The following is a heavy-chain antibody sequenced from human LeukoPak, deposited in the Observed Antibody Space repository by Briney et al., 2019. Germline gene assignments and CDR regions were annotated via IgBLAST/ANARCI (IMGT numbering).Heavy chain of an antibody. D-gene: IGHD2-15*01. J-gene: IGHJ6*02. CDR2: ISASGSRT. CDR3: AKAQGSCGGDTCQYAVDV. CDR1: GFIFNNYA. Sequence: PGGSLRLSCAASGFIFNNYAIAWVRQGLGKGLEWVSGISASGSRTYYADSVKGRFTISRDNSKNTLFLQMNSLRAEDTAVYYCAKAQGSCGGDTCQYAVDVWGQGTTVTVSS. V-gene: IGHV3-23*01.